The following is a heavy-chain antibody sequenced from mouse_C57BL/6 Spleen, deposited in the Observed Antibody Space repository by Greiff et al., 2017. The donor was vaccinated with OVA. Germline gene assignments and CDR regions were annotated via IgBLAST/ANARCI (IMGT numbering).Heavy chain of an antibody. Sequence: QVQLQQSGAELVRPGTSVKVSCKASGYAFTNYLIEWVKQRPGQGLEWIGVINPGSGGTNYNEKFKGKATLTADKSSSTAYMQLSSLTSEDSAVYFCARSYYGSSLYYAMDYWGQGTSVTVSS. CDR1: GYAFTNYL. V-gene: IGHV1-54*01. CDR3: ARSYYGSSLYYAMDY. CDR2: INPGSGGT. J-gene: IGHJ4*01. D-gene: IGHD1-1*01.